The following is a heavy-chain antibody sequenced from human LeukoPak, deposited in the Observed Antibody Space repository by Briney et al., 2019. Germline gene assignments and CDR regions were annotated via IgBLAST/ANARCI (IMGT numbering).Heavy chain of an antibody. V-gene: IGHV3-21*01. CDR2: ISSSSSYI. J-gene: IGHJ6*03. D-gene: IGHD3-10*01. CDR3: ARAQWFGELLSTYMDV. CDR1: GFTFSSYS. Sequence: GGSLRLSCAASGFTFSSYSMNWVRRAPGKGLEWVSSISSSSSYIYYADSVKGRFTISRDNAKHSLYLQMNSLRAEDTAVYYCARAQWFGELLSTYMDVWGKGTTVTVSS.